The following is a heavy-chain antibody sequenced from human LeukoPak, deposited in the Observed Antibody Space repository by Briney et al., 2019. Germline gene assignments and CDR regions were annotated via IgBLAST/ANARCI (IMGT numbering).Heavy chain of an antibody. J-gene: IGHJ4*02. CDR1: GYTFTSYD. D-gene: IGHD3-22*01. V-gene: IGHV1-8*03. CDR2: MNPNSGNT. CDR3: ASIPDGGYYDSSI. Sequence: RASVKVSCKASGYTFTSYDINWVRQATGQGLEWMGWMNPNSGNTGYAQKFQGRVTITSNTSISTAYMELSSLRSEDTAVYYCASIPDGGYYDSSIWGQGTLVTVSS.